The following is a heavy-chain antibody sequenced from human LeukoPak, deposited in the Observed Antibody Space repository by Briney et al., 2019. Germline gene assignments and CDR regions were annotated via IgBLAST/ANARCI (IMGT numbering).Heavy chain of an antibody. CDR2: ISSSTSYI. D-gene: IGHD4-17*01. CDR3: ARAGGSTVSHSDY. J-gene: IGHJ4*02. V-gene: IGHV3-21*01. CDR1: GFTFSSYS. Sequence: GGSLRLSCAASGFTFSSYSMNWIRQAPGKGLEWVSSISSSTSYIYYADSVKGRFTISKDNAKNSLYLQMNSLRAEDTAVYYCARAGGSTVSHSDYWGQGTMVTVSS.